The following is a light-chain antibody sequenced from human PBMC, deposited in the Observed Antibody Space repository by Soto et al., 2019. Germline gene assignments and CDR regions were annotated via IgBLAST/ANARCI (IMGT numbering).Light chain of an antibody. V-gene: IGLV2-8*01. J-gene: IGLJ2*01. CDR1: SSDVGAYRF. CDR3: SSYAGSNTVV. CDR2: EVS. Sequence: QSALAQPPSASGSPGQSVTISCTGTSSDVGAYRFVSWYQHRPGKAPKLMIYEVSKRPLGVPDRFSGSKAGNTASLTVSGLQAGDEADYYCSSYAGSNTVVFGGGTKVTVL.